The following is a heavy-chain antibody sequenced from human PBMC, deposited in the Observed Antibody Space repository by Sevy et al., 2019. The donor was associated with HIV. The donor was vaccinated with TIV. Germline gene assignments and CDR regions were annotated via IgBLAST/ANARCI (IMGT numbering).Heavy chain of an antibody. CDR1: GFSFDDYA. CDR3: AKDGGSGSGPSAEYFHH. CDR2: ISWNSAFI. J-gene: IGHJ1*01. D-gene: IGHD6-19*01. V-gene: IGHV3-9*01. Sequence: GGSLRLSCAASGFSFDDYAMHWVRQAPGKGLELVSGISWNSAFIGYADSVKGRYTISRDNAKNSLYLQINSLKPEDTAFYYCAKDGGSGSGPSAEYFHHWGQGTLVTVSS.